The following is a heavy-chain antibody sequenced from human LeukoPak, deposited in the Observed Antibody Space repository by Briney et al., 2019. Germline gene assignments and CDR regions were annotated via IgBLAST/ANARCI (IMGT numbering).Heavy chain of an antibody. CDR1: GFTFSSYS. D-gene: IGHD2-2*01. J-gene: IGHJ6*02. V-gene: IGHV3-23*01. Sequence: GGSLRLSCAASGFTFSSYSMSWVRQAPVKGLEWVSAISGSGGSTYYADSVKGRFTISRDNSKNTLYLQMNSLRAEDTAVYYCAKGWYCSSTSCSYYYYGMDVWGQGTTVTVSS. CDR3: AKGWYCSSTSCSYYYYGMDV. CDR2: ISGSGGST.